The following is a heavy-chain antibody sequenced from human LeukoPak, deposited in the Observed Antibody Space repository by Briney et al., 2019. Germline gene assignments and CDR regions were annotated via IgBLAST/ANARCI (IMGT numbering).Heavy chain of an antibody. V-gene: IGHV1-8*01. D-gene: IGHD5-24*01. CDR2: MNPNSGNT. Sequence: SVTVSFQACGYTFTSYYFNWVRQPTGQGREWMGWMNPNSGNTGYSQNFQSRVTITSNTTINTAYMELSSLRSEDTAVYYYARGMKRWLQSSFHYWGQGTRVTVSS. J-gene: IGHJ4*02. CDR3: ARGMKRWLQSSFHY. CDR1: GYTFTSYY.